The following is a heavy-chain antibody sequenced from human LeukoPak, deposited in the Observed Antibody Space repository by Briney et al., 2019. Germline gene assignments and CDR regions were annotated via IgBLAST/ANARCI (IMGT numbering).Heavy chain of an antibody. CDR2: IYHSRST. D-gene: IGHD6-13*01. V-gene: IGHV4-4*02. CDR3: ARAVTLPIASAGTMDY. Sequence: SETLSLTCAVSGGSLSSINWWSWVRPPPPKGMEWIGEIYHSRSTNYNPSLKSRVTISVDKSKNQFSLKLSSVTAADTAVYYCARAVTLPIASAGTMDYWGQGTLVTVSS. CDR1: GGSLSSINW. J-gene: IGHJ4*02.